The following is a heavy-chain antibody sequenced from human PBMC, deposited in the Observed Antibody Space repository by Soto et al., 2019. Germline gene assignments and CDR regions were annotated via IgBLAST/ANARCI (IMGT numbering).Heavy chain of an antibody. CDR1: GYTFSDYY. CDR2: IDTSGTKI. V-gene: IGHV3-11*01. CDR3: ASHYDMWSGYLSPVDY. D-gene: IGHD3-3*01. J-gene: IGHJ4*02. Sequence: QVQLVESGGDLVKPGGSLRLSCAASGYTFSDYYMSWLRQAPGKGLEGISYIDTSGTKIYYADSVKGRFTITRDNAKNSLYLEMNSLRDEDTAVYYCASHYDMWSGYLSPVDYWGQGTLVTVSS.